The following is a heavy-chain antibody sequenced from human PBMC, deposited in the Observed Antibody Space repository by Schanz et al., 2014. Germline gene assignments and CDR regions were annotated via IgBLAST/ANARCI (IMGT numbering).Heavy chain of an antibody. CDR2: IGGSGDST. V-gene: IGHV3-23*04. CDR3: AKHVRSLTGNDY. J-gene: IGHJ4*02. Sequence: VQLVESGGGLVQPGGSLRLSCAASGFTFSNHALSWVRQAPGKGLEWVSGIGGSGDSTHYADSVKGRFIISRDNSKNTWYLQVNSLRAEDTAVYYCAKHVRSLTGNDYWGQGTLVTVSS. CDR1: GFTFSNHA. D-gene: IGHD3-9*01.